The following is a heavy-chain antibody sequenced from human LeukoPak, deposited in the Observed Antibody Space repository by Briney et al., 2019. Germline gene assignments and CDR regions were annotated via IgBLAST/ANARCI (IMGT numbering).Heavy chain of an antibody. J-gene: IGHJ6*02. CDR2: IYPGDSDT. V-gene: IGHV5-51*01. CDR3: ARSYGSGSYFYYYYGMDV. CDR1: GYSFTSYW. D-gene: IGHD3-10*01. Sequence: GESLKISCKGSGYSFTSYWIGWVRQMPGKGLEWMGIIYPGDSDTRYSPSFQGQVTISADKSISTAYLQWSSLKASDTAMYYCARSYGSGSYFYYYYGMDVWAQGTTVTVSS.